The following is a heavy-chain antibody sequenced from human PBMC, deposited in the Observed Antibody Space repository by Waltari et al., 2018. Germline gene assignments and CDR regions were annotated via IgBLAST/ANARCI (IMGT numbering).Heavy chain of an antibody. CDR2: INHSGST. D-gene: IGHD3-3*01. V-gene: IGHV4-34*01. CDR1: GGSFSGYY. J-gene: IGHJ4*02. Sequence: QVQLQQWGAGLLKPSETLSLTCAVYGGSFSGYYWSWIRQPPGKGLEWIGEINHSGSTNYNPSLKSRVTKSVDTSKNQFALKLSSVAAADTAVYYCARGGTTTRITIFGVVLAKGYFDYWGQGTLVTVSS. CDR3: ARGGTTTRITIFGVVLAKGYFDY.